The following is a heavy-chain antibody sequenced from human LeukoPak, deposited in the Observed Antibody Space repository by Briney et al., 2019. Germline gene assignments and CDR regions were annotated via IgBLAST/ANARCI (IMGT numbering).Heavy chain of an antibody. CDR1: GYTFTSYG. Sequence: ASVKVSCKASGYTFTSYGISWVRQAPGQGLEWMGWISAYNGNTNYAQKLQGRVTMTTDTSTSTTYMELRSLRSDDTAVYYCARQRRGYSGYGPDYWGQGTLVTVSS. CDR2: ISAYNGNT. D-gene: IGHD5-12*01. V-gene: IGHV1-18*01. J-gene: IGHJ4*02. CDR3: ARQRRGYSGYGPDY.